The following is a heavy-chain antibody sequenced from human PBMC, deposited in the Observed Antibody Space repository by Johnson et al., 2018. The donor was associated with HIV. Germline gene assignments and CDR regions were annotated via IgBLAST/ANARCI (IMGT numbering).Heavy chain of an antibody. D-gene: IGHD2-21*01. Sequence: VQLVESGGGLVQPGGSLRLSCAASGFTVSNNYMSWVRQTPGKGLEWVSVIYSADSTYYADSVKGSFTISRDNSKNPLYLQMNSLRDEDTAGYYCARARVVVFADAYDIWGQGTMVTVSS. J-gene: IGHJ3*02. CDR3: ARARVVVFADAYDI. CDR1: GFTVSNNY. CDR2: IYSADST. V-gene: IGHV3-66*01.